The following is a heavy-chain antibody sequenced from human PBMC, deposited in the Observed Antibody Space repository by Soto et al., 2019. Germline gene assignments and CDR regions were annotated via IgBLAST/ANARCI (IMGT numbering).Heavy chain of an antibody. CDR1: GFTFSSYG. CDR2: ISDDGRNK. D-gene: IGHD3-22*01. CDR3: ARDAGDDSSAIWF. V-gene: IGHV3-30*03. J-gene: IGHJ4*02. Sequence: QVQLVESGGGVVQPGRSLRLSCAASGFTFSSYGMHWVRQAPGKGLEWVAVISDDGRNKYYADSVKGRSTISRDNSKKTRYLQMNSLIAEDMALYYCARDAGDDSSAIWFWGQGTLVTVSS.